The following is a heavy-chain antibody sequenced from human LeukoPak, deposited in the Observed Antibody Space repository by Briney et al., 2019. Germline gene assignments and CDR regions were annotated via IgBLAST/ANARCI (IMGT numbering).Heavy chain of an antibody. CDR2: FDPEDGET. CDR3: ATLESNSGSY. Sequence: ASVKVSCKVSGYTLTELSMHSVRQAPGKGLEWMGGFDPEDGETIYAQKFQGRVTVTEDTSTDTAYIELNSLRSEDTAVYYCATLESNSGSYWGQGTLVTVSS. V-gene: IGHV1-24*01. J-gene: IGHJ4*02. D-gene: IGHD1-26*01. CDR1: GYTLTELS.